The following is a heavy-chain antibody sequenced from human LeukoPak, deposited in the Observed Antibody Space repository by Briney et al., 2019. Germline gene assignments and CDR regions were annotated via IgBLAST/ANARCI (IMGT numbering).Heavy chain of an antibody. J-gene: IGHJ5*02. CDR1: GYTFTGYY. D-gene: IGHD3-3*01. Sequence: ASVKVSCKASGYTFTGYYMHWVRQAPGQGLEWMGWINPNSGGTNYAQKFQGRATMTRDTSISTAYMELSRLRSDDTAVYYCARDGTAYDFWRENWFDPWGQGTLVTVSS. CDR2: INPNSGGT. V-gene: IGHV1-2*02. CDR3: ARDGTAYDFWRENWFDP.